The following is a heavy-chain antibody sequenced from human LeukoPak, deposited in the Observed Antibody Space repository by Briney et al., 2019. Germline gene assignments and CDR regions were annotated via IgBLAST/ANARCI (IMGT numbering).Heavy chain of an antibody. V-gene: IGHV1-18*01. CDR3: ARDANYDSSGWTPFDY. CDR2: ISAYNGNT. D-gene: IGHD3-22*01. CDR1: GYTFTSYG. Sequence: ASVNVSCKASGYTFTSYGISWVRQAPGQGLEWMGWISAYNGNTNYAQKLQGRVTMTTDTSTSTAYMELRSLRADDTAVYYCARDANYDSSGWTPFDYWGQGTLVTVSS. J-gene: IGHJ4*02.